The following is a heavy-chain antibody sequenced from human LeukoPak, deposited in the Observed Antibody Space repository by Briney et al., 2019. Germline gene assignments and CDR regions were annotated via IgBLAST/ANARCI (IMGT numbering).Heavy chain of an antibody. J-gene: IGHJ5*02. CDR3: ARDSTVTTFRGCVDP. Sequence: GASLKVSCKASGYTFTDYFIHWVRQAPGQGLEWMGWINPSGGSTNYAQRFQGRVTMTRDTSTSTVYMELSSLRSEDTAVYYCARDSTVTTFRGCVDPWGQGTLVTVSS. V-gene: IGHV1-46*01. CDR1: GYTFTDYF. D-gene: IGHD4-17*01. CDR2: INPSGGST.